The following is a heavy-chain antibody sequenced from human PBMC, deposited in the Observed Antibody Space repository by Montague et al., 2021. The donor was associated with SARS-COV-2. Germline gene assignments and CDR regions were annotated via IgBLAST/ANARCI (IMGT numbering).Heavy chain of an antibody. J-gene: IGHJ4*02. CDR3: ARRRLREDYFDF. CDR1: GDSVSSSDHY. Sequence: SETLSLTCTVSGDSVSSSDHYWGWVRQPPGKGLEWLGIVYYSGYTYYNPSVKGRVTISIAASKNQFSLKLNSLTATDTAIYHCARRRLREDYFDFWGQGTLLTVSS. D-gene: IGHD4-17*01. CDR2: VYYSGYT. V-gene: IGHV4-39*01.